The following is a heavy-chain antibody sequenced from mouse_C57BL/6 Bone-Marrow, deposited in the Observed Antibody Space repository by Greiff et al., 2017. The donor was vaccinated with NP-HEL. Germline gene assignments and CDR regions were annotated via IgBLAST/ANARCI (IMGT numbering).Heavy chain of an antibody. CDR2: ISYDGSN. CDR3: ASAYYYGSSYGDY. D-gene: IGHD1-1*01. Sequence: EVKLVESGPGLVKPSQSLSLTCSVTGYSITSGYYWNWIRQFPGNKLEWMGYISYDGSNNYNPSLKNRISITRDTSKNQFFLKLNSVTTEDTATYYCASAYYYGSSYGDYWGQGTTLTVSS. V-gene: IGHV3-6*01. J-gene: IGHJ2*01. CDR1: GYSITSGYY.